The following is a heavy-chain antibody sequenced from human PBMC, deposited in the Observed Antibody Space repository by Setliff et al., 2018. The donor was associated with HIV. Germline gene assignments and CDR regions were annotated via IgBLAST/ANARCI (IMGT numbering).Heavy chain of an antibody. CDR1: GYSFTNFW. V-gene: IGHV5-51*01. CDR3: GRSGKSGELYAY. J-gene: IGHJ4*02. D-gene: IGHD2-8*01. Sequence: GESLKISCKGSGYSFTNFWVGWVRQMPGKGLEWMGIIYPIDSDTKYSPSFWGRVTISVDKSLNTAYLHWNRLKPADTAMYFCGRSGKSGELYAYWGQGTLVTVS. CDR2: IYPIDSDT.